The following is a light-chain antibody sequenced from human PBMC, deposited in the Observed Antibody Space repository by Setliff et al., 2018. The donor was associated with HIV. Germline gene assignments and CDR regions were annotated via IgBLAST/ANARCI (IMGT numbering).Light chain of an antibody. J-gene: IGLJ1*01. V-gene: IGLV2-14*03. CDR3: SSYTSRTPLYL. CDR1: SSDVGGYNY. Sequence: QSVLTQPRSVSGSPGQSVTISCTGTSSDVGGYNYVSWYQQHPGKAPKLMISDVSNRPSGVSNRFSGSKSANTASLTISGLQAEDEADYYCSSYTSRTPLYLFGTGTKVTVL. CDR2: DVS.